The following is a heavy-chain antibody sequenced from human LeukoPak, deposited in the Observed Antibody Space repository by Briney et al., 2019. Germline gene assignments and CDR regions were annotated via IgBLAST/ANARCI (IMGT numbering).Heavy chain of an antibody. D-gene: IGHD1-26*01. CDR3: ARGLWELDF. CDR2: INNRGST. J-gene: IGHJ4*02. CDR1: GGSMSNYD. Sequence: PSETLSLTCTVSGGSMSNYDWGWIRQPPGKGLEWIGYINNRGSTYYNPSLESRVTLSEDTSKIQLSLRLNSVTAADTAVYYCARGLWELDFWGQGILVTVSS. V-gene: IGHV4-4*08.